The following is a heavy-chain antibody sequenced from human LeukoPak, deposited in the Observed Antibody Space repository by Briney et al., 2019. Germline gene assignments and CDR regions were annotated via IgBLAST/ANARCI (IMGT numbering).Heavy chain of an antibody. CDR1: GFTFSSYN. CDR3: ASYCSSASCAVWGFDN. D-gene: IGHD2-2*01. Sequence: PGGSLRLSCVVSGFTFSSYNMNWVRQAPGKGLEWVSSISSSNNYIYYADSVKGRFTIYRDNAKNSLYLQMNSLRAEDTAVYYCASYCSSASCAVWGFDNWGQGTLVTVSS. CDR2: ISSSNNYI. J-gene: IGHJ4*02. V-gene: IGHV3-21*03.